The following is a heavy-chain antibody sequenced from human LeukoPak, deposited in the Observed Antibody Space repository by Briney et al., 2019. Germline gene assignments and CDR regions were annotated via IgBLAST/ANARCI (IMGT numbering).Heavy chain of an antibody. Sequence: GESLKISCKGSGYSFTTYWIGWVRQMPGKGLEWMGIIYPGDSDTRYSPSFQGQVTISADKSISTAYLQWTSLKASGTAMYYCARQLGYCSGGTCYFNYWGQGTLVTVSS. CDR2: IYPGDSDT. D-gene: IGHD2-15*01. CDR1: GYSFTTYW. J-gene: IGHJ4*02. V-gene: IGHV5-51*01. CDR3: ARQLGYCSGGTCYFNY.